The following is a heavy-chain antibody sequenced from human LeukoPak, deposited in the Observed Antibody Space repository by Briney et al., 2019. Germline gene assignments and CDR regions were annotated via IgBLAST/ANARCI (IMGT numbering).Heavy chain of an antibody. CDR2: IIPIFGTA. J-gene: IGHJ3*02. CDR3: ARVGPAFEGAAIGAFDI. CDR1: GGTFSSYA. V-gene: IGHV1-69*13. D-gene: IGHD2-2*01. Sequence: GASVKVSCKASGGTFSSYAISWVRQAPGQGLEWMGGIIPIFGTANYAQKFQGRVTITADESTSTAYMGPSSLRSEDTAVYYCARVGPAFEGAAIGAFDIWGQGTMVTVSS.